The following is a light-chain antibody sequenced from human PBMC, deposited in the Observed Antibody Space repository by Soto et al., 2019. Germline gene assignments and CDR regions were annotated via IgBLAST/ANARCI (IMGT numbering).Light chain of an antibody. CDR3: NVWESGTERV. CDR1: NIGSKN. J-gene: IGLJ3*02. Sequence: SYELTQPLSVSVSLGQTARITCGGNNIGSKNVHWYQQTPGQAPVLVIYRDSNRPSGLTERFSGSNSGNTATLTISRAQAGYEADYYCNVWESGTERVFGGWTKITAL. V-gene: IGLV3-9*01. CDR2: RDS.